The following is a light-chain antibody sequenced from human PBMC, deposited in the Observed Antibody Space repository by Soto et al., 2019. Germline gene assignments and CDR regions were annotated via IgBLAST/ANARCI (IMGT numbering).Light chain of an antibody. CDR3: QQYGRSLWT. CDR2: GAS. Sequence: ELVLTQSPGTLSLSPGESATLSCRASQSVSNNYFAWYQQKPGQAPRLLIYGASIRATDIPDRFSGSGSGTDFTLTISRLEPEDFAVYYCQQYGRSLWTFGQGTKVDIK. V-gene: IGKV3-20*01. CDR1: QSVSNNY. J-gene: IGKJ1*01.